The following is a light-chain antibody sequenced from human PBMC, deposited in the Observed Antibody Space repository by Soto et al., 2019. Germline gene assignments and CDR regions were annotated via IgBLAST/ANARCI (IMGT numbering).Light chain of an antibody. V-gene: IGLV2-8*01. CDR3: SSYAGSNIHYV. CDR1: SSDVGGYNY. Sequence: QSALTQPPSASGSPGQSVTISCTGTSSDVGGYNYVSWYQQHQGKAPKLMIYEVSKRPSGVPDRFSGSKSGNTASLTVSGLQAEDEADYYCSSYAGSNIHYVFGTGTQLTVL. CDR2: EVS. J-gene: IGLJ1*01.